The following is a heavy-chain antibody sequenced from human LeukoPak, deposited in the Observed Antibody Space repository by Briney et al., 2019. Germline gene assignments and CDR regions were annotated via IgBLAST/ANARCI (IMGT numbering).Heavy chain of an antibody. CDR3: AKDPGYSYGSYYFDY. CDR1: GFTFSSYG. CDR2: ISYDGSNK. Sequence: GGSLRLSCAASGFTFSSYGMHGVRQAPGKGLEWGAVISYDGSNKYYADSVKGRFTISRDNSKNTLYLQMNSLRAEDTAVYYCAKDPGYSYGSYYFDYWGQGTLVTVSS. D-gene: IGHD5-18*01. V-gene: IGHV3-30*18. J-gene: IGHJ4*02.